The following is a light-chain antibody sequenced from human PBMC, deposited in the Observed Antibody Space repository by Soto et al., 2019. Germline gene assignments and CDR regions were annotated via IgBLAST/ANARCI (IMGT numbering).Light chain of an antibody. Sequence: ESVSTHSQGTLSFSPRDWAILYYSFSQTVSSNYLAWYQQKPGQAPRLLIYAASTRATGIPDRFSGSGSGTDFTLTISRLEPEDFAVYYCQQYNNWPKTFGQGTKVDIK. V-gene: IGKV3-20*01. J-gene: IGKJ1*01. CDR2: AAS. CDR3: QQYNNWPKT. CDR1: QTVSSNY.